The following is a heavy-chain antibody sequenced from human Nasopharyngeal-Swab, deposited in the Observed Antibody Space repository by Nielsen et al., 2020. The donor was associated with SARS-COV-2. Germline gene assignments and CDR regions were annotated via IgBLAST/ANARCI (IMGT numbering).Heavy chain of an antibody. Sequence: GGSLRLSCAASGFTFSDYTMNWVRQAPGQGLEWDSSISSSGSYMYYTDSVKGRFTMSRDNAKNSLYLQMNSLRAEDTAVYYCASDSRYWGQGTLVTVSS. V-gene: IGHV3-21*01. CDR2: ISSSGSYM. D-gene: IGHD2-2*01. CDR3: ASDSRY. CDR1: GFTFSDYT. J-gene: IGHJ4*02.